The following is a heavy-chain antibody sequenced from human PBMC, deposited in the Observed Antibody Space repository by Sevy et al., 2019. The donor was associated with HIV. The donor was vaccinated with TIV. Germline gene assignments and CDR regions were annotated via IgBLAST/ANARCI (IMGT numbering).Heavy chain of an antibody. J-gene: IGHJ6*03. CDR2: IIPIFGTA. V-gene: IGHV1-69*06. Sequence: ASVKVSCKASGGTFSSYAMSWVRQAPGQGLEWMGGIIPIFGTANYAQKFQGRVTITADKSTSTAYMELSSLRSEDTAVYYCSTLRVGATPYYYMDVWGKGTTVTVSS. CDR1: GGTFSSYA. D-gene: IGHD1-26*01. CDR3: STLRVGATPYYYMDV.